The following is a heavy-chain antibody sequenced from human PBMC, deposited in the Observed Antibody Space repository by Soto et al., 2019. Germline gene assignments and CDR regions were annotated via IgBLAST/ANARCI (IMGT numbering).Heavy chain of an antibody. CDR3: AAAGTGTFTY. Sequence: EVQLVESGGGLVQPGGSLRLSCAASGFTFSGSWMHWVRQAPGKGLVWVSRISSDGSSTTYADSVKGRFTISRDNAKNMLYLQMNSLRAEDTAVYYCAAAGTGTFTYWGQGNLATVSS. V-gene: IGHV3-74*03. CDR2: ISSDGSST. D-gene: IGHD1-1*01. J-gene: IGHJ4*02. CDR1: GFTFSGSW.